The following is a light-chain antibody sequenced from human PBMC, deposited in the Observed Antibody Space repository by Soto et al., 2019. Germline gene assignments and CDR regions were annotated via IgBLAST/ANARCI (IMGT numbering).Light chain of an antibody. CDR2: GAS. CDR3: QQYGDSPI. J-gene: IGKJ3*01. CDR1: QSVRSSY. V-gene: IGKV3-20*01. Sequence: EIVLTQSPGTLSLSPGERATLSCRASQSVRSSYLAWYQQKPGQAPRLLIYGASSRATGIPDRFSGSGSGTDFTLTISRLEPEDFAVYYCQQYGDSPIFGPGTRWIS.